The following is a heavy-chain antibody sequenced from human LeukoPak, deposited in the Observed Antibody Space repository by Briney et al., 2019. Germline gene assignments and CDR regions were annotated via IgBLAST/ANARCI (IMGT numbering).Heavy chain of an antibody. CDR1: GGSVSSGNYH. CDR3: AMMGIGYSGYDGGFFYGMDV. J-gene: IGHJ6*02. Sequence: SETLSLTCTVSGGSVSSGNYHWSWIRQPPGKGLEWIGYTYYSGSTNYNPSLKSRVTISVDTSKNQFSLKLSSVTAADTAVYYCAMMGIGYSGYDGGFFYGMDVWGQGTTVTVSS. D-gene: IGHD5-12*01. CDR2: TYYSGST. V-gene: IGHV4-61*01.